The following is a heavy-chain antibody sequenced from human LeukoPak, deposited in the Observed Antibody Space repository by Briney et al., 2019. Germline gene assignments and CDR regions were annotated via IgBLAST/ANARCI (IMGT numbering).Heavy chain of an antibody. V-gene: IGHV3-15*01. J-gene: IGHJ4*02. CDR2: IKSRTDGGTT. CDR3: TIVRGYGSGSYSDY. CDR1: GFTFSNTW. Sequence: GGSLRLSCAASGFTFSNTWMSWVRQAPGKGLNWVGRIKSRTDGGTTDCAAPVKGRFTISRDDSQNTLYLQMDSLETDDTAIYYCTIVRGYGSGSYSDYWGQGTLVTVSS. D-gene: IGHD3-10*01.